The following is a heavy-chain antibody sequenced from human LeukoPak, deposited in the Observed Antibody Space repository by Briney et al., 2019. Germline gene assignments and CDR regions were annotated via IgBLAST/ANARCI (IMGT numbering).Heavy chain of an antibody. Sequence: PGGSLRLSCAASGFTFSDYEMNWVRQAPGKGLEWVSYISSSGSAIYYAGSVRGRFTIARDNAKNSPYLQMNSLRAEDTAVYYCARDRPLPDDSRTFDYWGQGTLVTVSS. J-gene: IGHJ4*02. CDR2: ISSSGSAI. CDR1: GFTFSDYE. D-gene: IGHD3-22*01. CDR3: ARDRPLPDDSRTFDY. V-gene: IGHV3-48*03.